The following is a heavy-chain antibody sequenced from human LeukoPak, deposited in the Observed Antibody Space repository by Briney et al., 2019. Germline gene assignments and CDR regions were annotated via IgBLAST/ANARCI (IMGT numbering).Heavy chain of an antibody. CDR2: IIPIFGTA. V-gene: IGHV1-69*05. J-gene: IGHJ3*02. Sequence: SVKVSCKASGGTFSSYAISWVRQAPGQGLEWMGGIIPIFGTANYAQKFQGRVTITTDESTSTAYMELSSLRSEDTAVYYCARGQQLAHDAFDIWGQGTMVTVSS. CDR1: GGTFSSYA. CDR3: ARGQQLAHDAFDI. D-gene: IGHD6-13*01.